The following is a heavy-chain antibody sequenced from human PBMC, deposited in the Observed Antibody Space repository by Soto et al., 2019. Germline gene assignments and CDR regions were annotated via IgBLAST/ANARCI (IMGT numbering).Heavy chain of an antibody. CDR2: IWYDGSNK. CDR3: ARGQLRGDYYYYGMDV. D-gene: IGHD2-2*01. Sequence: QVQLVESGGGVVQPGRSLRLSCAASGFTFSSYGMHWVRQAPGKGLEWVAVIWYDGSNKYYADSVKGRFTISRDNSKNTLYLQMNSLRAEDTAVYYCARGQLRGDYYYYGMDVWGQGTTVTVSS. J-gene: IGHJ6*02. V-gene: IGHV3-33*01. CDR1: GFTFSSYG.